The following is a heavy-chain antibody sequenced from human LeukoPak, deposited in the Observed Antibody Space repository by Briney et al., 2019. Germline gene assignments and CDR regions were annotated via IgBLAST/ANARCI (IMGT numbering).Heavy chain of an antibody. CDR3: ARHALRYFDWLSLYYFDY. CDR2: INHSGST. V-gene: IGHV4-34*01. D-gene: IGHD3-9*01. J-gene: IGHJ4*02. CDR1: GGSFSGYY. Sequence: TSETLSLTCAVYGGSFSGYYWSWIRQPPGKGLEWIGEINHSGSTNYNPSLKSRVTISVDTSKNQFSLKLSSVTAADTAVYYCARHALRYFDWLSLYYFDYWGQGTLVTVSS.